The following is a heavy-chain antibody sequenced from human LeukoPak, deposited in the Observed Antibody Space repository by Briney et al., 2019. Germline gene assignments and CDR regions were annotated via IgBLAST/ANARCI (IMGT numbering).Heavy chain of an antibody. V-gene: IGHV1-18*01. CDR3: AIVGDILAGTTFDY. D-gene: IGHD3-9*01. Sequence: ASVKVSCKASGYTFTSYGISWVRQAPGQGLEWMGWISAYNGNTNYAQKLQGRGTMTTDTSTSTAYMELRSLRSDDTAVYYCAIVGDILAGTTFDYWGQGTLVTVSS. CDR1: GYTFTSYG. CDR2: ISAYNGNT. J-gene: IGHJ4*02.